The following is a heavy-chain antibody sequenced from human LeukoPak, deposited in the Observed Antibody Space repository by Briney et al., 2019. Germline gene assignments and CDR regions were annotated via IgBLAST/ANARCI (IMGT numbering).Heavy chain of an antibody. Sequence: GGSLRLSCAASGFTFSSYGMHWARQAPGKGLEWVAYIQYDRSNEQYAHSVKGRFRISRDNSKNILYLQMNSLRAEDTAVYYCAKDRCSNGIGCYYYYMDVWGKGTTVTISS. J-gene: IGHJ6*03. D-gene: IGHD2-8*01. CDR3: AKDRCSNGIGCYYYYMDV. CDR1: GFTFSSYG. CDR2: IQYDRSNE. V-gene: IGHV3-30*02.